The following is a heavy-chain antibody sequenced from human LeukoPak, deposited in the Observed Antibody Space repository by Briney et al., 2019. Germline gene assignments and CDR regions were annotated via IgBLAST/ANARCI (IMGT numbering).Heavy chain of an antibody. CDR3: ARTDYDFWSGYTTFDY. V-gene: IGHV3-74*01. CDR2: INSDGSST. Sequence: GGSLILSCAASGFTFSSYWMHWVRQAPGKVLVWVSRINSDGSSTSYADSVKGRFTISRDNAKNTLYLQMNSLRAEDTAVYYCARTDYDFWSGYTTFDYWGQGTLVTVSS. CDR1: GFTFSSYW. D-gene: IGHD3-3*01. J-gene: IGHJ4*02.